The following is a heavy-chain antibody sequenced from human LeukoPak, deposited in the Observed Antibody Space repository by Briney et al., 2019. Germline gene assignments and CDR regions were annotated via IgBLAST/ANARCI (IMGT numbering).Heavy chain of an antibody. V-gene: IGHV3-64*01. J-gene: IGHJ4*02. Sequence: GGSLRLSCAASGFTFSSYTINWVRQPPGEGLEYVSVISGNGGSKYYANSVKDRFTISRNNSKNTLYLQMGSLRAEDMAVNYCARGVGFNTGSYYFDYWGQGTLVTVSP. CDR3: ARGVGFNTGSYYFDY. D-gene: IGHD1-1*01. CDR1: GFTFSSYT. CDR2: ISGNGGSK.